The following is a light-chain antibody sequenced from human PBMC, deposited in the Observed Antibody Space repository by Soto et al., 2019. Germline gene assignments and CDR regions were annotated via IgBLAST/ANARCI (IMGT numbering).Light chain of an antibody. CDR1: HSVSSNY. V-gene: IGKV3-20*01. Sequence: EIVLTQSPGTLSLSPGERATLSCRSSHSVSSNYLAWYQQKPGQAPRLLIYDVSSRATGIPDRFSGSGSGTDFTLTISRREPVDFAMYYCQQYGISPTFGQGTKVEIK. CDR2: DVS. J-gene: IGKJ1*01. CDR3: QQYGISPT.